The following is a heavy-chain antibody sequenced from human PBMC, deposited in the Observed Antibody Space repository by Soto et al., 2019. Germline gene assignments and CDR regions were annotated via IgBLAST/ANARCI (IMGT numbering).Heavy chain of an antibody. CDR3: AKDISGSKPNHYGMDV. CDR1: GFTFSSYG. D-gene: IGHD3-10*01. J-gene: IGHJ6*02. Sequence: GGSLRLSCAASGFTFSSYGMHWVRQAPGKGLEWVAVISYDGSNKYYADSVKGRFTISRDNSKNTLYLQMNSLRAEDTAVYYCAKDISGSKPNHYGMDVWGQAFTVTVTS. V-gene: IGHV3-30*18. CDR2: ISYDGSNK.